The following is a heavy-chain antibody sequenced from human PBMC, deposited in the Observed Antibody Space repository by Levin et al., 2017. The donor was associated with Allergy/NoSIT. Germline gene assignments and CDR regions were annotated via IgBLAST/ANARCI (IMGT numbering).Heavy chain of an antibody. CDR2: IRGSDDGT. CDR3: ARDGYSGSGGYFDR. Sequence: GESLKISCVASGFMFSNNAMSWVRQGPGKGLEWVSVIRGSDDGTFYADSVKGRFTISRDTSKNTLYLQMNSLRAEDTARYYGARDGYSGSGGYFDRWGQGTLVTVSS. CDR1: GFMFSNNA. D-gene: IGHD5-24*01. V-gene: IGHV3-23*01. J-gene: IGHJ4*01.